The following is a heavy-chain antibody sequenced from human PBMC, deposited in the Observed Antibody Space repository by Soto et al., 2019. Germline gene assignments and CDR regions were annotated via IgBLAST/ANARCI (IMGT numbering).Heavy chain of an antibody. CDR1: GFGFSNYE. Sequence: GGSLRLSCAASGFGFSNYEMNWVRQAPGKGLEWVSYITSSGGATMYADSVKGRFTISRDNAKDSLYLQMNSLRVEDTAVYYCARGDCKTSCYIGFWGQGALVTVSS. CDR3: ARGDCKTSCYIGF. D-gene: IGHD2-2*02. J-gene: IGHJ4*02. CDR2: ITSSGGAT. V-gene: IGHV3-48*03.